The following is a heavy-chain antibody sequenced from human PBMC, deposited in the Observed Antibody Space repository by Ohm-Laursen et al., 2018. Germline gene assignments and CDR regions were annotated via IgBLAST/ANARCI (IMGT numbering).Heavy chain of an antibody. Sequence: SLRLSCSASGFTFSRYDMRWVRQAPGKGLEWVSTITTTGGSTFYPDSVKGRFTISRDNSKNILYLQLNSLRAEDTAVYYCARGSGYDFWSGYYFYYYGMDVRGQGTTVTVSS. CDR2: ITTTGGST. V-gene: IGHV3-23*01. CDR3: ARGSGYDFWSGYYFYYYGMDV. J-gene: IGHJ6*02. CDR1: GFTFSRYD. D-gene: IGHD3-3*01.